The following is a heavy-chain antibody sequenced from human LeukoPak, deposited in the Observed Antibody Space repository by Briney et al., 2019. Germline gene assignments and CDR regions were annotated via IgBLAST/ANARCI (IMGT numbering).Heavy chain of an antibody. CDR3: SAGRVGNGAFDI. Sequence: GTSVKVSCKASGFTFSSSAMQWVRQARGQRLEWIGCIVVGSGNTNYAQKFQERVTITRDMSTSTAYMELSSLRSEDTAVYYCSAGRVGNGAFDIWGQGTMVIVSS. CDR2: IVVGSGNT. CDR1: GFTFSSSA. J-gene: IGHJ3*02. V-gene: IGHV1-58*02.